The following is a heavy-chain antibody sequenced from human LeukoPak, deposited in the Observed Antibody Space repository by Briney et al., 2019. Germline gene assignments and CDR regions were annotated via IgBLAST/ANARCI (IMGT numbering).Heavy chain of an antibody. D-gene: IGHD4/OR15-4a*01. CDR1: TFTFSNAW. CDR3: ARDDYSDSPTYYNGMDV. Sequence: GGSLRLSCAAFTFTFSNAWMSWVRQAPGKGLEWVSTMSGTGGFVHYADSVKGRFTISRDNARSSLFLQMTSLRAEDTAVYFCARDDYSDSPTYYNGMDVRGQGTAVTVSS. CDR2: MSGTGGFV. J-gene: IGHJ6*02. V-gene: IGHV3-21*01.